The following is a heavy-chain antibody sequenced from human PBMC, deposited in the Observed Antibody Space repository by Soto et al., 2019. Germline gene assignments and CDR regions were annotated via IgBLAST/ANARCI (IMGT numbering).Heavy chain of an antibody. D-gene: IGHD4-17*01. V-gene: IGHV3-53*01. CDR3: ARVRSDYGGNSDWFDP. CDR2: IYSGGST. CDR1: GFTVSSNY. J-gene: IGHJ5*02. Sequence: GGSLRLSCAASGFTVSSNYMSWVRQAPGKGLEWVSVIYSGGSTYYADSVKGRFTISRDNSKNTLYLQMNSLRAEDTAVYYCARVRSDYGGNSDWFDPWGQGTLVTVSS.